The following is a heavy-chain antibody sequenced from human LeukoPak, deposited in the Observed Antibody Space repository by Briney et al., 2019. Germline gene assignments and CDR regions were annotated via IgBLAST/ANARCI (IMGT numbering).Heavy chain of an antibody. J-gene: IGHJ4*02. Sequence: GGSLRLSCAASGFTFSSYSMNWVRQAPGKGLEWVSSISSSSSYIYYADSVKGRFTISRDNAKNSLYLQINSLRAEDTAVYYCASYSSGYQNDYWGQGTLVTVSS. CDR2: ISSSSSYI. CDR1: GFTFSSYS. CDR3: ASYSSGYQNDY. D-gene: IGHD3-22*01. V-gene: IGHV3-21*01.